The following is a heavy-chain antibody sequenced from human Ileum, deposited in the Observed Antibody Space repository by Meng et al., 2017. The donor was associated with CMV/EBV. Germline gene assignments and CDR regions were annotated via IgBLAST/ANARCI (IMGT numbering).Heavy chain of an antibody. V-gene: IGHV3-21*01. CDR2: ISNTDTYI. Sequence: GESLKISCAASGFTFSSYTMNWVRQAPGKGLEWVSSISNTDTYIYYADSLKGRFTISRDNAKNSLYLQMNSLRAEDTAVYYCARMYCSTTTCYTDAFDIWGQGTMVTVSS. J-gene: IGHJ3*02. CDR3: ARMYCSTTTCYTDAFDI. CDR1: GFTFSSYT. D-gene: IGHD2-2*02.